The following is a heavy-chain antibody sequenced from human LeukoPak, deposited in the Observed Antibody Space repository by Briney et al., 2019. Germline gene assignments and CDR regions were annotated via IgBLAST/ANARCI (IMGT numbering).Heavy chain of an antibody. Sequence: ASVKVSWKASGTTFTGYYMHWVRQAPGQGFEWLGSINPNSGGINDAQKFQGRVNMTRDTSISTAYMELSRLRSDDTAVYYCARAKYCSGGSCYSYYYYGMDVWGQGTTDTVSS. CDR2: INPNSGGI. D-gene: IGHD2-15*01. CDR1: GTTFTGYY. V-gene: IGHV1-2*02. CDR3: ARAKYCSGGSCYSYYYYGMDV. J-gene: IGHJ6*02.